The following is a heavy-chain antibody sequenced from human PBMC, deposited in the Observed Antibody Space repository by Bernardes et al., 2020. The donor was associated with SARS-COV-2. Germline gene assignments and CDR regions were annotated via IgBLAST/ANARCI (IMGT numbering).Heavy chain of an antibody. CDR2: IYSGGST. CDR1: GFPVSNNY. D-gene: IGHD6-13*01. V-gene: IGHV3-66*01. CDR3: AREVIAAAIDY. J-gene: IGHJ4*02. Sequence: GSLRRSCAASGFPVSNNYVGLVRPAPGKGLEWVSFIYSGGSTYYADSVKGRFTISRDNSKNTLYLLMNSMRAEDTAVYYCAREVIAAAIDYWGQGTLVTVSS.